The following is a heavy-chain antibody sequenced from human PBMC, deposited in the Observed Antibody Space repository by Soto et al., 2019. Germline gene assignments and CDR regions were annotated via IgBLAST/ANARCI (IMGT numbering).Heavy chain of an antibody. CDR1: GGSFTSNNW. D-gene: IGHD1-7*01. J-gene: IGHJ4*02. V-gene: IGHV4-4*02. Sequence: PSETLSLTCAVSGGSFTSNNWWTWVRQPPGQGLEWIGEIYRAGTTNSKPTPKSRVTISLDKSTNQYSLKVSSLTAADTAVYYCASRDPGTSVDYWGQGTLVTVSS. CDR2: IYRAGTT. CDR3: ASRDPGTSVDY.